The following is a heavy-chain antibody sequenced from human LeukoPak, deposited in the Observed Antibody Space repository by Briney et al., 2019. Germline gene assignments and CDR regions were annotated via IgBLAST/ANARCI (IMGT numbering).Heavy chain of an antibody. CDR1: GFTFSGYY. Sequence: ASVKVSCKASGFTFSGYYMHWVRQAPGQGLEWMAWISPNSGGTNYVQKFQGRVTVTRDTSISTDYMEISGLTSDDTALYYCAREPSGSGGYDYWGQGTLVTVSA. J-gene: IGHJ4*02. V-gene: IGHV1-2*02. CDR2: ISPNSGGT. CDR3: AREPSGSGGYDY. D-gene: IGHD3-10*01.